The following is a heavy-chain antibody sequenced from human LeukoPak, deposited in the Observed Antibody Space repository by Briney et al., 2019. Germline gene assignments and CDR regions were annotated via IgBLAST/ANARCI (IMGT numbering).Heavy chain of an antibody. CDR3: ASLGQYSSGWYDY. J-gene: IGHJ4*02. D-gene: IGHD6-19*01. CDR1: GYSLTAYY. CDR2: INPNSGGT. V-gene: IGHV1-2*02. Sequence: ASVTVSCKASGYSLTAYYIHWVRQAPGQGLVWMGWINPNSGGTNYAQKFQGRVTMTRDTSISTAYMELSRLRSDDTAVYYCASLGQYSSGWYDYWGQGTLVTVSS.